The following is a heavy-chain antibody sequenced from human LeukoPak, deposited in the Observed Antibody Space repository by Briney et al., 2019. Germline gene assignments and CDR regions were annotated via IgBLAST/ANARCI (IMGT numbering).Heavy chain of an antibody. CDR1: GYSFATYW. Sequence: GESLKISCKGSGYSFATYWIGWVRQMPGKGVEWMGIIYPGDSDTTYSPSFQGHVTISVDKSISTAYLQWSSLKASDTAMCYCARQDGGNSRVNWFDPWGQGTLVTVSS. V-gene: IGHV5-51*01. CDR2: IYPGDSDT. CDR3: ARQDGGNSRVNWFDP. D-gene: IGHD4-23*01. J-gene: IGHJ5*02.